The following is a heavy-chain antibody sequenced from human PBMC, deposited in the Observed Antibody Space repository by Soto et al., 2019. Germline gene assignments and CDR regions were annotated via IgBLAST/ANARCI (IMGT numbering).Heavy chain of an antibody. J-gene: IGHJ6*02. Sequence: PSETLSLTCTVSGGSISSSSYYWGWIRQPPGKGLEWIGRIYYSGSTYYNPSLKSRVTISVDTSKNQFSLKLSSVTAADTAVYYCACIFSGGYGIGCRYYGMDVWGQAT. CDR3: ACIFSGGYGIGCRYYGMDV. CDR2: IYYSGST. V-gene: IGHV4-39*01. D-gene: IGHD5-18*01. CDR1: GGSISSSSYY.